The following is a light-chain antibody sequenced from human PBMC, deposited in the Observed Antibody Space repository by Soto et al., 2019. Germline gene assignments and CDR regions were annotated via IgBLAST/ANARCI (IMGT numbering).Light chain of an antibody. V-gene: IGKV3-15*01. CDR3: QQYYSFPWT. CDR1: EDVRSY. J-gene: IGKJ1*01. Sequence: EIVMTQSPATLSVSPGQRATLSCRASEDVRSYLVWYQHKPGQAPRLLIYGASARATGVPARFTGSGSGTEFTLTISSLQSEDFATYYCQQYYSFPWTFGQGTKVEIK. CDR2: GAS.